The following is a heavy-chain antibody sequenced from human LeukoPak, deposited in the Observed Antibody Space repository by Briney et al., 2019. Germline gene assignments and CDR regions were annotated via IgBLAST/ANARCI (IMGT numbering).Heavy chain of an antibody. CDR2: ISSNGGST. V-gene: IGHV3-64D*06. J-gene: IGHJ4*02. CDR1: GFTFSSYA. CDR3: VKRSYCISTSCSFDY. D-gene: IGHD2-2*01. Sequence: GGSLRLSCSASGFTFSSYAMHWVRQAPGKGLEYVSAISSNGGSTYYADSVKGRFTISRDNSKNTLYLQMSSLRAEDTAVYYCVKRSYCISTSCSFDYWGQGTLVTVSS.